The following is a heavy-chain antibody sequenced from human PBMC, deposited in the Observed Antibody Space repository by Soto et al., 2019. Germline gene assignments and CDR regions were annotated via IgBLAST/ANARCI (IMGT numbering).Heavy chain of an antibody. CDR1: GYTFTSYG. CDR3: ARGITYYYDSSGSDV. D-gene: IGHD3-22*01. Sequence: ASVKVSCKASGYTFTSYGISWVRQAPGQRLEWMGWINAGNGNTKYSQKFQGRVTITRDTSASTAYMELSSPRSEDTAVYYCARGITYYYDSSGSDVWGQGTTVTVSS. J-gene: IGHJ6*02. CDR2: INAGNGNT. V-gene: IGHV1-3*01.